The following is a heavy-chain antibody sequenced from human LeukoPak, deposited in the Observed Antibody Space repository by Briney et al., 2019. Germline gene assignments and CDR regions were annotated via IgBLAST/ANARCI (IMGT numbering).Heavy chain of an antibody. D-gene: IGHD2-21*01. CDR2: INHSGST. J-gene: IGHJ5*02. V-gene: IGHV4-34*01. CDR3: AREFRIGLDP. CDR1: GGSFSGYY. Sequence: PSETLSLTCAVYGGSFSGYYWSWIRQPPGKGLEWIGEINHSGSTNYNPSLKSRATISVDTSKNQFSLKLSSVTAADTAVYYCAREFRIGLDPWGQGTLVTVSS.